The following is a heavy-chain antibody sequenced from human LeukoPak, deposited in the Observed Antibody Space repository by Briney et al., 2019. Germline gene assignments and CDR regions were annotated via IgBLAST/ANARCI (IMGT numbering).Heavy chain of an antibody. CDR2: IIPIFGTA. Sequence: SVTVSCTASGGTFSSYAISWVRQAPGQGLEWMGGIIPIFGTANYAQKFQGRVTITADESTTTAYMELRSLTSDDTAVYYCARVRDYYASSDYSDYWGQGTLVTVSS. CDR1: GGTFSSYA. D-gene: IGHD3-22*01. J-gene: IGHJ4*02. V-gene: IGHV1-69*01. CDR3: ARVRDYYASSDYSDY.